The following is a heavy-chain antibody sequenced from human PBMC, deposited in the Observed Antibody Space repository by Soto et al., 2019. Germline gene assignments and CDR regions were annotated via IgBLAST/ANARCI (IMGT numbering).Heavy chain of an antibody. CDR3: ASPVYRSWGHFDY. Sequence: EVQLVESGGGLVQPGGSLRLSCAASGFTVSSNYMSWVRQAPGKGLEWVSGIYSGGSTYYADSVKGRFTISRDNSKNTLYLQMNSLRAEDTAVYYCASPVYRSWGHFDYWGQGTLVTVSS. CDR1: GFTVSSNY. V-gene: IGHV3-66*01. CDR2: IYSGGST. J-gene: IGHJ4*02. D-gene: IGHD6-13*01.